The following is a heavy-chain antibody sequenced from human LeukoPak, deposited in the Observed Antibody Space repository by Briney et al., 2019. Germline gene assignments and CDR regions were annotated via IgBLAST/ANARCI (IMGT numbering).Heavy chain of an antibody. V-gene: IGHV4-38-2*01. Sequence: SETLSLTCAVSGSSVTSDYFWGWIRQPPGRGLEWIATIYHSWGIYFNPSLKSRVSISLDASKNDFSLRLTSLTAGDTAIYYCARNVTAGFFDYWGQGILVTVSS. CDR2: IYHSWGI. CDR1: GSSVTSDYF. CDR3: ARNVTAGFFDY. D-gene: IGHD1-1*01. J-gene: IGHJ4*02.